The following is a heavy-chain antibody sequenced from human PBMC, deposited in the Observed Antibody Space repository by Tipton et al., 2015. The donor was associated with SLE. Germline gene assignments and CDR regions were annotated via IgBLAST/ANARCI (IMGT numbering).Heavy chain of an antibody. CDR2: IYTSGST. J-gene: IGHJ4*02. CDR1: GGSISSGSYY. V-gene: IGHV4-61*02. CDR3: ARVGDYYNPGSRVFDH. D-gene: IGHD3-10*01. Sequence: TLSLTCTVSGGSISSGSYYWSWIRQPAGKGLEWIGRIYTSGSTNYNPSLKSRVTISVDTSNNQFSLRLTSVTAADTAVYFCARVGDYYNPGSRVFDHWGQGILVTVSS.